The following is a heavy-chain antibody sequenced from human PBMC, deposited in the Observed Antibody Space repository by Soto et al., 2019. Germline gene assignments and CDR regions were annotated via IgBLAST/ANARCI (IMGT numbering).Heavy chain of an antibody. CDR2: FDPEDGET. V-gene: IGHV1-24*01. Sequence: ASVKVSCKVSGYTLTELSMHWVRQAPGKGLEWMGGFDPEDGETIYAQKFQGRVTMTEDTSTDTAYMELSSLRSEDTAVYYCATKLYGDYELDYYYYMDVWGKGTTVTVSS. J-gene: IGHJ6*03. CDR1: GYTLTELS. CDR3: ATKLYGDYELDYYYYMDV. D-gene: IGHD4-17*01.